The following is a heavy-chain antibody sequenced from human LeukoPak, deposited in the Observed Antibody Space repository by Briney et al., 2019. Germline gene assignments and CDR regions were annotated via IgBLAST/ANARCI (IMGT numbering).Heavy chain of an antibody. CDR3: ARSAVADTLSAYYFGY. D-gene: IGHD6-19*01. CDR1: GYTFITYD. V-gene: IGHV1-18*01. CDR2: ISAYNGNT. J-gene: IGHJ4*02. Sequence: ASVKVSCKASGYTFITYDISWVRQAPGQGLEWMGWISAYNGNTNYAQKRQGRVTMTTESSTNTAYMELRSLRSDDTAVYYCARSAVADTLSAYYFGYWGQGTLVTVSS.